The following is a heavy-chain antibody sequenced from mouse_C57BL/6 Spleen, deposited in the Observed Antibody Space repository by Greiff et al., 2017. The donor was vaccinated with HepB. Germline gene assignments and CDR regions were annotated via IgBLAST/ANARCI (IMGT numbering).Heavy chain of an antibody. J-gene: IGHJ4*01. CDR1: GFTFSSYA. CDR3: ARDATDYYYAMDY. Sequence: EVKLMESGGGLVKPGGSLKLSCAASGFTFSSYAMSWVRQTPEKRLEWVATISDGGSYTYYPDNVKGRFTISRDNAKNNLYLQMSHLKSEDTAMYYCARDATDYYYAMDYWGQGTSVTVSS. CDR2: ISDGGSYT. V-gene: IGHV5-4*01. D-gene: IGHD1-1*01.